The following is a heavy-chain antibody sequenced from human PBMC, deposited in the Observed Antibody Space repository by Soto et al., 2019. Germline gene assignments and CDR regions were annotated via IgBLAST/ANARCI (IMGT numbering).Heavy chain of an antibody. J-gene: IGHJ3*01. CDR2: IYNSGST. V-gene: IGHV4-31*03. CDR1: GGCISSGGYY. Sequence: QVQLQESGPGLVKPSETRSLTCTVAGGCISSGGYYWSWIRQHPGKGLEWIGYIYNSGSTYYNASLKSRVTISADTSRNQFSLQMNSVTAADTAVYYCARDPESWGQGTMVTVSS. CDR3: ARDPES.